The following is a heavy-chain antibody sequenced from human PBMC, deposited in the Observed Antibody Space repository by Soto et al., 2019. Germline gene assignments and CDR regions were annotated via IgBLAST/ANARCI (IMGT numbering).Heavy chain of an antibody. V-gene: IGHV3-9*01. Sequence: EVQLVESGGGLVQPGRSLRLSCAASGFTFDDYAMHWVRQAPGKGLEWVSGISWNSGSIGYADSVKGRFTISRDNDKNSLYLQMNSLRAEDTALYYCAKDYGSGSVGNFDYWGQGTLVTVSS. CDR3: AKDYGSGSVGNFDY. CDR1: GFTFDDYA. CDR2: ISWNSGSI. J-gene: IGHJ4*02. D-gene: IGHD3-10*01.